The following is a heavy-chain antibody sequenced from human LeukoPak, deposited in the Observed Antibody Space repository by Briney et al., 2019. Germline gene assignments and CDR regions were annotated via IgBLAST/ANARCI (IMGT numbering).Heavy chain of an antibody. D-gene: IGHD3-22*01. CDR3: ARSSEGRYYYDSSGYSYFYYYMDV. CDR1: GGSISSSSYY. CDR2: IYYSGST. J-gene: IGHJ6*03. Sequence: SETLSLTCTVSGGSISSSSYYWGWIRQPPGKGLEWIGSIYYSGSTYYNPSLKSRVTISVDTSKNQFSLKLNSVTAADTAVYYCARSSEGRYYYDSSGYSYFYYYMDVWGKGTTVTISS. V-gene: IGHV4-39*01.